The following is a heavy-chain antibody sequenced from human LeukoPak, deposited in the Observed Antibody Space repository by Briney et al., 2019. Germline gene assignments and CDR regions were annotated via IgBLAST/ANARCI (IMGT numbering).Heavy chain of an antibody. CDR3: AKDPTHYRVWDYYEAIGLSY. V-gene: IGHV3-30*02. J-gene: IGHJ4*02. Sequence: GGSLRLSCAASGFTFDDYGMSWVRHAPGKGLEWVAFIRYDGSNKYYADSVKRRFTISKDNSKNTLNLQMNSLRAEYTAVYYCAKDPTHYRVWDYYEAIGLSYWGQGTLVTVSS. CDR2: IRYDGSNK. CDR1: GFTFDDYG. D-gene: IGHD3-22*01.